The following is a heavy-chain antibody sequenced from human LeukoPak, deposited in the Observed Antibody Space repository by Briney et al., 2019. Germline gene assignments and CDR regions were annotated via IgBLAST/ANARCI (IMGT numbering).Heavy chain of an antibody. V-gene: IGHV3-7*01. J-gene: IGHJ6*03. Sequence: GGSLRLSCAASGFTFSDHYMDWVRQAPGKGLEWVANIKQDGSEKYYVDSVKGRFTISRDNAKNSLYLQMNSLRAEDTALYYCARDLSGSPYYYYYMDVWGSGTTVTVSS. D-gene: IGHD6-25*01. CDR1: GFTFSDHY. CDR3: ARDLSGSPYYYYYMDV. CDR2: IKQDGSEK.